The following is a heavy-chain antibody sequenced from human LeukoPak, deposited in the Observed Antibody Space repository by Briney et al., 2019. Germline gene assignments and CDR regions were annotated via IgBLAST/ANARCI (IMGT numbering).Heavy chain of an antibody. J-gene: IGHJ4*02. CDR3: ARGNQADDY. Sequence: GGSLRLSCTASGFTFSNYRMHWVRQVPGKGPVRVSRFNTGGNSTTYAEAVRHRFPVSRHDANNTLYLQPNSLRDEDTSVYYSARGNQADDYWGQRTLVTVSS. V-gene: IGHV3-74*03. CDR2: FNTGGNST. CDR1: GFTFSNYR. D-gene: IGHD1-14*01.